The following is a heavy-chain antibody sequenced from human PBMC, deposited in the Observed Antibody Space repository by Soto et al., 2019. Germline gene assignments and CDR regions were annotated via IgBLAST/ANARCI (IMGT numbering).Heavy chain of an antibody. Sequence: ASETLSLTCTVSGGSISSGGYYWSWIRQHPGKGLEWIGYIYYSGSTYYNPSLKSRVTISVDTSKNQFSLKLSSVTAADTAVYYCARRHSSREYFQHWGQGTLVTVSS. CDR2: IYYSGST. J-gene: IGHJ1*01. CDR1: GGSISSGGYY. D-gene: IGHD6-13*01. CDR3: ARRHSSREYFQH. V-gene: IGHV4-31*03.